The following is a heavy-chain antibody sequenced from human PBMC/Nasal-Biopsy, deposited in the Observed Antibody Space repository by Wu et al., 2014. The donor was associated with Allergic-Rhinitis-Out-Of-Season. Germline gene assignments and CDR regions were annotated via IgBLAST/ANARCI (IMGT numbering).Heavy chain of an antibody. V-gene: IGHV3-23*01. CDR2: ISGSGGYT. D-gene: IGHD3-16*01. CDR1: GFTFSNYA. CDR3: AKYRGQVLQYYYMDV. Sequence: LRLSCAASGFTFSNYAVSWVRQAPGKGLEWVSYISGSGGYTLYADPVKGRFTISRDNTKNTLSLQMNSLRAEDTAVYYCAKYRGQVLQYYYMDVWGKGTTVTVSS. J-gene: IGHJ6*03.